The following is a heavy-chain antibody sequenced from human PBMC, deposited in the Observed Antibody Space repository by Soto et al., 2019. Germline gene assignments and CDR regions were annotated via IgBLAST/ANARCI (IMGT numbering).Heavy chain of an antibody. J-gene: IGHJ4*02. CDR3: AKGHGYGFDY. CDR2: IRGSGGST. D-gene: IGHD5-18*01. CDR1: GFTFSSYA. Sequence: GGSLRLSCAVAGFTFSSYAMNWVRQAPGKGLEWVSGIRGSGGSTYHADSVKGRLTISRDNSKNTLYLQMNSLRAEDTAVYYCAKGHGYGFDYWGQGTLVTVSS. V-gene: IGHV3-23*01.